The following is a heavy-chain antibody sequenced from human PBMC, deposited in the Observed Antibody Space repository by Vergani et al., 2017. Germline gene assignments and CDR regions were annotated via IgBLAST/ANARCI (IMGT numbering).Heavy chain of an antibody. CDR3: ARVNTETNGHLYYYYYIDV. D-gene: IGHD4-11*01. V-gene: IGHV4-34*01. J-gene: IGHJ6*03. CDR1: GGSFTSYH. CDR2: IDHNGRP. Sequence: QVQLQQWGGGLLKPSETLSLTCVVTGGSFTSYHWTWIRQSPGEGLEWVGDIDHNGRPDYNPSLKSRLTMLVDKSRNQFSLTLNSVTATDTAIYFCARVNTETNGHLYYYYYIDVWGQGTAVTVS.